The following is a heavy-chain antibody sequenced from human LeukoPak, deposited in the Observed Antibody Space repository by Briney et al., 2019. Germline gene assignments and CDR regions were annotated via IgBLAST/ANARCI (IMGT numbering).Heavy chain of an antibody. J-gene: IGHJ5*02. Sequence: PGGSLRLSCAASGFTFSSYGMHWVRQAPGKGLEWVAVISYDGSNKYYADSVKGRFTISRDNSKNSLYLQMNSLRAEDTAVYYCARAGGYSYGYGAQNWFDPWGQGTLVTVSS. CDR1: GFTFSSYG. D-gene: IGHD5-18*01. CDR2: ISYDGSNK. CDR3: ARAGGYSYGYGAQNWFDP. V-gene: IGHV3-30*03.